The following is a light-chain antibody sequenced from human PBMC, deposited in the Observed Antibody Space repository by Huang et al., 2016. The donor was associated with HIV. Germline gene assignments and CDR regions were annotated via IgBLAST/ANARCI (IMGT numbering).Light chain of an antibody. CDR1: QGLANY. J-gene: IGKJ4*01. CDR2: DAS. CDR3: QQRGNWQLT. Sequence: ELVLTQSPATLSLSPGERATLSCRASQGLANYLAWYQHKPGQAPRLLIYDASNRATGIPARFSGSGSGTDFTLTISSLEPEDFAVYYCQQRGNWQLTFGGGTKVEIK. V-gene: IGKV3-11*01.